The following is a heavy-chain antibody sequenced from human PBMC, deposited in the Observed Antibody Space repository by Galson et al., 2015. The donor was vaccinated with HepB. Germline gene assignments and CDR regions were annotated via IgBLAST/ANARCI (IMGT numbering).Heavy chain of an antibody. CDR1: GGSISSYY. CDR3: ARHSTVGVFDY. Sequence: ETLSLTCTVSGGSISSYYWSWIRQPPGKGLEWIGYIYYSGSTNYNPSLKSRVTISVDTSKNQFSLKLSSVTAADTAVYYCARHSTVGVFDYWGQGTLVTVSS. J-gene: IGHJ4*02. V-gene: IGHV4-59*08. D-gene: IGHD4-23*01. CDR2: IYYSGST.